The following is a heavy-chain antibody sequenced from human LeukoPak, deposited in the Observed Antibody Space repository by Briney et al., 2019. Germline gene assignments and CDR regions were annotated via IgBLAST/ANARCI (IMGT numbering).Heavy chain of an antibody. CDR1: GYTFTSYG. J-gene: IGHJ3*02. CDR3: ARAKMATPYGDAFDI. CDR2: ISAYNGNT. Sequence: GASVKVSCKASGYTFTSYGISWVRQAPGQGLEWMGWISAYNGNTNYAQKLQGRVTMTTDTSTSTAYMELRSLRSDDTAVYYCARAKMATPYGDAFDIWGQGTMVTVSS. D-gene: IGHD5-24*01. V-gene: IGHV1-18*01.